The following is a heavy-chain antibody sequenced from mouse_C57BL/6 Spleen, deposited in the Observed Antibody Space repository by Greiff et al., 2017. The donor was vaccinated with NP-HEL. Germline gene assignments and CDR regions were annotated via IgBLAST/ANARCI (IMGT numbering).Heavy chain of an antibody. CDR1: GFTFSSYA. V-gene: IGHV5-4*03. D-gene: IGHD1-1*01. CDR2: ISDGGSYT. Sequence: EVKVEESGGGLVKPGGSLKLSCAASGFTFSSYAMSWVRQTPEKRLEWVATISDGGSYTYYPDNVKGRFTISRDNAKNNLYLQMSHLKSEDTAMYYCARGGAYYGSSGWYFDVWGTGTTVTVSS. J-gene: IGHJ1*03. CDR3: ARGGAYYGSSGWYFDV.